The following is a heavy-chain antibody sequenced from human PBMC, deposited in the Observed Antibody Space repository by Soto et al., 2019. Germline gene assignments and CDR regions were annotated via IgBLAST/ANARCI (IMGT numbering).Heavy chain of an antibody. Sequence: PSETLSLTCTVSGGSISSYYWSWIRQPPGKGLEWIGYIYYGGSTNYNPSLKSRVTISVDTSKNQFSLKLSSVTAADTAVYYCARVRSIDYGDYVDAFDIWGQGTMVTVSS. CDR3: ARVRSIDYGDYVDAFDI. CDR2: IYYGGST. J-gene: IGHJ3*02. D-gene: IGHD4-17*01. CDR1: GGSISSYY. V-gene: IGHV4-59*01.